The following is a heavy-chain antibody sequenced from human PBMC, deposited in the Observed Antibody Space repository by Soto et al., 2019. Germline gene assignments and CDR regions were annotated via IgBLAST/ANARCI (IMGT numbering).Heavy chain of an antibody. V-gene: IGHV1-2*04. CDR2: INPNSGGT. Sequence: ASVKVSCKGSGYTFTGYYMHWVRQAPGQGLEWMGWINPNSGGTNYAQKLQGWVTMTRDTSISTAYMELSRLRSDDTAVYYCARDPGYDFCSRFNWFSPPGQRTPVTGSS. J-gene: IGHJ5*02. D-gene: IGHD3-3*01. CDR3: ARDPGYDFCSRFNWFSP. CDR1: GYTFTGYY.